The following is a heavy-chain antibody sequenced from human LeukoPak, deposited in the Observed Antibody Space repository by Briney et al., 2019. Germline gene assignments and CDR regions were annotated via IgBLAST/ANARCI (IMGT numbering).Heavy chain of an antibody. D-gene: IGHD2-21*01. CDR3: RKFWGGDFKSGFDY. CDR2: IYHSGST. Sequence: SDTLSLTCAVSGYSISSGYYWGWIRQPPGKGLEWIGSIYHSGSTYYNPSLKSRVTISVDTSKNQFSLKLSSVTAADTAVYFRRKFWGGDFKSGFDYWGQGTLVTVSS. J-gene: IGHJ4*02. CDR1: GYSISSGYY. V-gene: IGHV4-38-2*01.